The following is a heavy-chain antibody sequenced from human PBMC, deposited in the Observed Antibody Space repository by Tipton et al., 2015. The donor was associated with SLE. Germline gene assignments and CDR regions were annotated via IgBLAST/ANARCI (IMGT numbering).Heavy chain of an antibody. CDR2: IYSGGST. V-gene: IGHV3-53*04. J-gene: IGHJ6*02. D-gene: IGHD6-13*01. CDR1: GFTVSSNY. Sequence: SLRLSYAASGFTVSSNYMSWVRQAPGKGLEWVSVIYSGGSTYYADSVKGRFTISRHNSKNTLYLQMNSLRAEDTAVYYCASSIAAAGYYYGMDVWGQGTTVTVSS. CDR3: ASSIAAAGYYYGMDV.